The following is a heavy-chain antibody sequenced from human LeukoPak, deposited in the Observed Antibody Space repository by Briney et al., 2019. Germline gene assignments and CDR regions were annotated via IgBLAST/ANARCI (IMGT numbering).Heavy chain of an antibody. CDR1: GGTFSSYA. Sequence: SVKVSCKASGGTFSSYAISWVRQAPGQGLEWMGGIIPIFGTANYAQKFQGRVTVTADESTSTAYMELSSLRSEDTAVYYCARGVRYYDSSGYYYSTEGDWFDPWGQGTLVTVSS. V-gene: IGHV1-69*13. CDR2: IIPIFGTA. CDR3: ARGVRYYDSSGYYYSTEGDWFDP. J-gene: IGHJ5*02. D-gene: IGHD3-22*01.